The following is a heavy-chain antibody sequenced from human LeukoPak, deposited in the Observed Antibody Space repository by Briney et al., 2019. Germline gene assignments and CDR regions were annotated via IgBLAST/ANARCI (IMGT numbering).Heavy chain of an antibody. V-gene: IGHV4-30-2*01. CDR1: GGSISSGGYS. CDR2: IYHSGST. CDR3: ARDKGQRTRENDSSGYYYPHWFDP. J-gene: IGHJ5*02. D-gene: IGHD3-22*01. Sequence: SETLSLTCAVSGGSISSGGYSWSWIRQPPGKGLEWIGYIYHSGSTYYNPSLKSLVTISVDRSKNQFTLKLSSVTAADTAVYYCARDKGQRTRENDSSGYYYPHWFDPWGQGTLVTVSS.